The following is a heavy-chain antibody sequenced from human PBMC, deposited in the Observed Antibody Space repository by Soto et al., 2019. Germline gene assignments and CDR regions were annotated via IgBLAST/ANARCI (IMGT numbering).Heavy chain of an antibody. CDR1: GFTFSSYA. Sequence: GGSLRLSCAASGFTFSSYAMSWVRQAPGKGLEWVSAISGSGGSTYYADSVKGRLTISRDNSKNTLYLQMNSLRAEDTAVYYCARDTIFLYGMDVWGQGTTVTVSS. CDR3: ARDTIFLYGMDV. V-gene: IGHV3-23*01. D-gene: IGHD3-9*01. J-gene: IGHJ6*02. CDR2: ISGSGGST.